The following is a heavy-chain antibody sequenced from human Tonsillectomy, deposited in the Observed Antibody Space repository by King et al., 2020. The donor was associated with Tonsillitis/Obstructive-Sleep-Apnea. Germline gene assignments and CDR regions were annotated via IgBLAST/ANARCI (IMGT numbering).Heavy chain of an antibody. CDR2: INHSVRT. V-gene: IGHV4-34*01. D-gene: IGHD2-15*01. Sequence: VQLQQWGAGLLKPSETLSLTCAVYGGSFSGYYWSWIRQPPGKGLEWSGEINHSVRTNYNPSLKSRVTISVDTSNNQLSLQRGSETAADTAVYYCEARNSVVVVFDDWGQVTLVTVSS. CDR3: EARNSVVVVFDD. J-gene: IGHJ4*02. CDR1: GGSFSGYY.